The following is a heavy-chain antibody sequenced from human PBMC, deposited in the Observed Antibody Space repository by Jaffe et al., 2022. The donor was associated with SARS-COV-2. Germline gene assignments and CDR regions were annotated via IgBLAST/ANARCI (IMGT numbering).Heavy chain of an antibody. CDR1: GFTFSSYW. J-gene: IGHJ3*02. V-gene: IGHV3-74*01. Sequence: EVQLVESGGGLVQPGGSLRLSCAASGFTFSSYWMHWVRQAPGKGLVWVSRISSDGSRTTYADSVKGRFTISRDNAKNTLYLQMNSLRAEDTAVYYCASPSCSSTSCYGEGAFDIWGQGTMVTVSS. CDR2: ISSDGSRT. CDR3: ASPSCSSTSCYGEGAFDI. D-gene: IGHD2-2*01.